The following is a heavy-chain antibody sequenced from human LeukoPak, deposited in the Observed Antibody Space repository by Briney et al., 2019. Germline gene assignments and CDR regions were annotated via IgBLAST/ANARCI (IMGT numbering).Heavy chain of an antibody. CDR2: IGGNGGST. CDR3: AKDVVGATTFFDY. Sequence: GGSLRLSCAASGFIFSSYAMSWVRQAPGKGLEWVSAIGGNGGSTYYADSVKGRFTISRDNSKNTLYLRMNSLRAEDTAVYYCAKDVVGATTFFDYWGQGTLVTVSS. D-gene: IGHD1-26*01. CDR1: GFIFSSYA. J-gene: IGHJ4*02. V-gene: IGHV3-23*01.